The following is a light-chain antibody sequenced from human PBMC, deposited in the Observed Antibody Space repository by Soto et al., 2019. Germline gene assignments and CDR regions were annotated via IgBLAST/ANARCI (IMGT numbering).Light chain of an antibody. Sequence: DIQMTQSPSTLSASVGDRVTITCRASQSVSDWLAWYQHKPGKTPKLLIYKASTLESGVPSRFSAFGSGTQFTLAISSLQTEDFATCECQHYDSYSRPTFGGRNKVEIK. CDR3: QHYDSYSRPT. CDR2: KAS. J-gene: IGKJ4*01. CDR1: QSVSDW. V-gene: IGKV1-5*03.